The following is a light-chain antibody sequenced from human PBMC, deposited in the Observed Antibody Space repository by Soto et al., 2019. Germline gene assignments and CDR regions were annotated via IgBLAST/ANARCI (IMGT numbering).Light chain of an antibody. CDR1: SSDVGGYNY. CDR3: SSYAGSNNLF. V-gene: IGLV2-14*01. Sequence: QSALTQPASVSGSPGQSITISCTGTSSDVGGYNYVSWYQQQAGKAPKLIIHEVSNRPSGVSNRFSGSKSGNTASLTISGLQAEDEADYYCSSYAGSNNLFFGGGTKLTVL. J-gene: IGLJ2*01. CDR2: EVS.